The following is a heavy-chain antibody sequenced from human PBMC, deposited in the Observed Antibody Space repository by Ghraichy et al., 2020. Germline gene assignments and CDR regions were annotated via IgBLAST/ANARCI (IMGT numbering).Heavy chain of an antibody. CDR2: ISSSSSSI. V-gene: IGHV3-21*01. CDR3: ARNLYGITASYYYYGMDV. J-gene: IGHJ6*02. D-gene: IGHD1-20*01. Sequence: GGSLRLSCAASGFTFSSYSMNWVRQAPGKRLEWVSSISSSSSSIYYADSLKGRFTISRDNAKNSLYLQMNSLRAEDTALYYCARNLYGITASYYYYGMDVWGQGTTVTVSS. CDR1: GFTFSSYS.